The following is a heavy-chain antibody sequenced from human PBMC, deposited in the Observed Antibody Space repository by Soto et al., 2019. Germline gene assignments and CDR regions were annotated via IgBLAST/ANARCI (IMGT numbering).Heavy chain of an antibody. Sequence: SGTLSLTFNVSGGAISGGGYYWSWIRQHPGKGLEWIGYIYYSGSTYYNPSLKSRVTISVDTSKNQFSLKLSSVTAADTAVYYCARGAIFGVVTALGDYYYGMDVWGQGTTVTVSS. J-gene: IGHJ6*02. V-gene: IGHV4-31*03. CDR1: GGAISGGGYY. CDR2: IYYSGST. D-gene: IGHD3-3*01. CDR3: ARGAIFGVVTALGDYYYGMDV.